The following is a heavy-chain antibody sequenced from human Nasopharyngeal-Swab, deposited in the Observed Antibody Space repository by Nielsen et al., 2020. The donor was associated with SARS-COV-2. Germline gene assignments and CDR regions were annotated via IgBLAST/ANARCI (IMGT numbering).Heavy chain of an antibody. J-gene: IGHJ4*02. CDR3: TRDTPAMFAY. Sequence: GESLKISCEASGFTFTSHWMHWVRQVPGKGLTWVSRINFDGSRTNYADSVRGRFHISRDNAKDSLYLQMNSLRAEDTAIYYCTRDTPAMFAYWGQGTLVTVSS. CDR1: GFTFTSHW. CDR2: INFDGSRT. V-gene: IGHV3-74*01.